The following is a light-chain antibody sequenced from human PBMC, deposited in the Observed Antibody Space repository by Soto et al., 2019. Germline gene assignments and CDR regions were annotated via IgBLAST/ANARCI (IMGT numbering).Light chain of an antibody. Sequence: EIVLTQSPGTLSLSPGERATLSCRASQSLTSNYLAWYQQKPGQAPRLLIYGASSRATGIPDRFSGSGSGADFTLTITRLEPEDFAVYYCQQYVSSFILTFGQGTK. J-gene: IGKJ2*01. V-gene: IGKV3-20*01. CDR2: GAS. CDR3: QQYVSSFILT. CDR1: QSLTSNY.